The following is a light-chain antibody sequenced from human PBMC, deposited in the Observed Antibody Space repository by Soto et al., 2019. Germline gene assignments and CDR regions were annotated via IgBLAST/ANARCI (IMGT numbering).Light chain of an antibody. Sequence: DIEMTQSPSPLSASAGDRVTITCRASQDRRNDLGWFQQKTGKAPERLIYDASSLQSGVPWMFIGSGPGTEFTLISRSLHPEDFANYWCLQHSSYPSTFGPGTKVDIK. CDR1: QDRRND. CDR3: LQHSSYPST. CDR2: DAS. J-gene: IGKJ3*01. V-gene: IGKV1-17*01.